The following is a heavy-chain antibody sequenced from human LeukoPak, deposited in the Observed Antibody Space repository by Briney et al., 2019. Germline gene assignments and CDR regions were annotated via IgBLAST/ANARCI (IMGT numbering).Heavy chain of an antibody. Sequence: GASVKVSCKASGGTFSSYAISWVRQAPGQGLERMGRIIPIFGTANYAQKFQGRVTITTDESTSTAYMELSSLRSEDTAVYYCARMIADLLVDYWGQGTLVTVSS. J-gene: IGHJ4*02. CDR3: ARMIADLLVDY. CDR1: GGTFSSYA. V-gene: IGHV1-69*05. D-gene: IGHD3-22*01. CDR2: IIPIFGTA.